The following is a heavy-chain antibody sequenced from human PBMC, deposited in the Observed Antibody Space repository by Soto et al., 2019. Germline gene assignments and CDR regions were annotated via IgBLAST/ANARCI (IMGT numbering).Heavy chain of an antibody. CDR2: ISYDGRNE. CDR1: GFSFNTYE. J-gene: IGHJ5*02. D-gene: IGHD3-3*01. V-gene: IGHV3-30*04. Sequence: QVQLVESGGGVVQPGGSLRLSCAASGFSFNTYEMHWVRQAPGKGLEWVVVISYDGRNEYYADSVKGRFTISRDNSNNTLSLQMSGLRTEDTAVYYCTTTPYYDFWSGYPGWFDPWGQGTLVTVSS. CDR3: TTTPYYDFWSGYPGWFDP.